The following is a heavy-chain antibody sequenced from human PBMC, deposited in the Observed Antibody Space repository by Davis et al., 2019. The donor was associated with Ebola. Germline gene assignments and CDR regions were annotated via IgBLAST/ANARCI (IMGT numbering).Heavy chain of an antibody. V-gene: IGHV5-51*01. J-gene: IGHJ6*03. CDR2: IYPGDSDT. Sequence: GESLKISCKGSGYSFTSYWIGWVRQMPGKGLEWMGIIYPGDSDTRYSPSFQGQVTISADKSISTAYLQWSSLKASDTAMYYCARQGRFCSSTSCYNGDYHYYMDVWGKGTTVTVSS. CDR3: ARQGRFCSSTSCYNGDYHYYMDV. D-gene: IGHD2-2*02. CDR1: GYSFTSYW.